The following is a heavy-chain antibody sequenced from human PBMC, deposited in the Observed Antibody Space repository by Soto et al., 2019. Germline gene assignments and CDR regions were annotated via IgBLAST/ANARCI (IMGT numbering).Heavy chain of an antibody. J-gene: IGHJ4*02. V-gene: IGHV1-2*04. CDR2: INPNSGGT. Sequence: ASVKVSCKASGYTFTGYYMHWVRQAPGQGLEWMGWINPNSGGTNYAQKFQGWVTMTRDTSISTAYMELSRLRSDDTAVYYCAREYYDILTGYYHFDYWGQGTLVTVSS. CDR3: AREYYDILTGYYHFDY. D-gene: IGHD3-9*01. CDR1: GYTFTGYY.